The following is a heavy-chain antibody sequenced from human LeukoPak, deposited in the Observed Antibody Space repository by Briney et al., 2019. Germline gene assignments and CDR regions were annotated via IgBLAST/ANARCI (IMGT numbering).Heavy chain of an antibody. D-gene: IGHD1-1*01. Sequence: PGGSLRLSCAASGFTFSSYSMNWVRQAPGKGLEWVSVIYSGGSTYYADSVKGRFTISRDNSKNTLYLQMNSLRAEDTAVYYCARATTNWGQGTLVTVSS. J-gene: IGHJ4*02. V-gene: IGHV3-66*01. CDR3: ARATTN. CDR1: GFTFSSYS. CDR2: IYSGGST.